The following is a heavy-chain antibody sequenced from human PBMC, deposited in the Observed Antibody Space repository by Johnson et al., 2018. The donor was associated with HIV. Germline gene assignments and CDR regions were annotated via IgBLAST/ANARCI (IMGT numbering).Heavy chain of an antibody. V-gene: IGHV3-30*04. CDR3: ARERAPYYDFWSGTRNSDAFDI. J-gene: IGHJ3*02. CDR2: ISYNGSHK. D-gene: IGHD3-3*01. CDR1: EFTFSNYA. Sequence: QVQLVESEGGVVQPGRSLRLSCAASEFTFSNYAMDWVRQAPGKGLEWVALISYNGSHKYYADSVKGRFTISRDNSKNPLYLQMNSLRGEDTAVYYCARERAPYYDFWSGTRNSDAFDIWGQGTMVTVSS.